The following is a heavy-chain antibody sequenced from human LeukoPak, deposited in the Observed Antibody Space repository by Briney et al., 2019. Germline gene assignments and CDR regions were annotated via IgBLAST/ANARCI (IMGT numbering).Heavy chain of an antibody. Sequence: GASVKVSCKASGYTFTTYGISWVRQAPGQGLEWKGWISAYTGNTNYAQKLQGRVTMTTDTSTSTAYMELRSLRSDDTAVYYWARMPYDTRGYSLYWGQGTLVTVSS. D-gene: IGHD3-22*01. CDR1: GYTFTTYG. CDR2: ISAYTGNT. CDR3: ARMPYDTRGYSLY. V-gene: IGHV1-18*01. J-gene: IGHJ4*02.